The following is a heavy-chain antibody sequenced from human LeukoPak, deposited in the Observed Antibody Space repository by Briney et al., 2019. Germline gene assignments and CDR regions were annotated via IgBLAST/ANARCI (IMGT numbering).Heavy chain of an antibody. D-gene: IGHD1-26*01. CDR2: IYYSGST. J-gene: IGHJ4*02. Sequence: PSETLSLTCTVSGGSISSSSYYWGWIRQPPGKGLEWIGSIYYSGSTYYNPSLKSRVTISVDTSKNQFSLKLSSVTAADTAVYYCARERRLSGSYVDYWGQGTLVTVSS. V-gene: IGHV4-39*07. CDR1: GGSISSSSYY. CDR3: ARERRLSGSYVDY.